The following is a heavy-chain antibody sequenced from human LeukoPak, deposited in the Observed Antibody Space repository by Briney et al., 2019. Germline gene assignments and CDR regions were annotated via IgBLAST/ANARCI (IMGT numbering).Heavy chain of an antibody. D-gene: IGHD1-26*01. J-gene: IGHJ4*02. CDR3: GKDFYSGSYYYFDY. CDR2: INQDESEK. CDR1: GFTFSSYW. Sequence: PGGSLRLSCAASGFTFSSYWMTWVRQAPGKGLAWVANINQDESEKYYVDSVKGRFTISRDNAKNSLYLQMNSLRGEDTALYYCGKDFYSGSYYYFDYWGQGTLVTVSS. V-gene: IGHV3-7*03.